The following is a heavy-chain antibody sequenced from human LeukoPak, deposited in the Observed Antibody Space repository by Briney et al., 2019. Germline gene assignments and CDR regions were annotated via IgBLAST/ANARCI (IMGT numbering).Heavy chain of an antibody. CDR2: IKSDGSSS. J-gene: IGHJ4*02. CDR1: GFTFSFHFW. CDR3: VRDLDLGGYSSFEY. D-gene: IGHD4-23*01. Sequence: GGSLRLSCAASGFTFSFHFWMHWVRQAPGKGLVWVSRIKSDGSSSIYADSVKGQFTISRDNAKNSLYLKMNTLRAEDTAVYYCVRDLDLGGYSSFEYWGQGTLVTVSS. V-gene: IGHV3-74*01.